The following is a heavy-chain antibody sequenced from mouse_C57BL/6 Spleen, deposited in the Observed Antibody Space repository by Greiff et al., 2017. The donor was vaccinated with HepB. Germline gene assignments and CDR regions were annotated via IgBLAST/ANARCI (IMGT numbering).Heavy chain of an antibody. V-gene: IGHV1-54*01. D-gene: IGHD2-3*01. J-gene: IGHJ1*01. CDR2: INPGSGGT. CDR3: ARERGYDPWCFAV. Sequence: QVQLKESGAELVRPGTSVKVSCKASGYAFTNYLIEWVKQRPGQGLEWIGVINPGSGGTNYNEKFKGKATLTADKSSSNAYMQLSSLTSEDSAVYYCARERGYDPWCFAVWGPGTTVTVSS. CDR1: GYAFTNYL.